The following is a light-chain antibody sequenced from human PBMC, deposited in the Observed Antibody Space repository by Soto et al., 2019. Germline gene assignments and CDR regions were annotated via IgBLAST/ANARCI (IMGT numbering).Light chain of an antibody. CDR1: SSDVGGFNY. J-gene: IGLJ1*01. CDR3: CSYTSTDSPVV. V-gene: IGLV2-14*01. Sequence: QSALTQPASVSGSPGQAITISCTGTSSDVGGFNYVSWYQQHPGKAPKVMIYDVSDRPSGVSNRFSGSKSGNTASLTISGLQAEDEADYYCCSYTSTDSPVVFGSGTKVTV. CDR2: DVS.